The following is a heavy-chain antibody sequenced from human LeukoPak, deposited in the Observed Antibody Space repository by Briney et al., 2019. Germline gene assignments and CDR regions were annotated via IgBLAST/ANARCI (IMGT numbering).Heavy chain of an antibody. CDR3: AKEQHITMVRGVIYFNTGDY. V-gene: IGHV3-30*02. CDR1: GFTFSSYG. J-gene: IGHJ4*02. Sequence: AGGSLRLSCAASGFTFSSYGMHWVRQAPGKGLEWVAFIRYDGSNKYYADSVKGRFTISRDNSKNTLYLQMNSLRAEDTAVYYCAKEQHITMVRGVIYFNTGDYWGQGTLVTVSS. CDR2: IRYDGSNK. D-gene: IGHD3-10*01.